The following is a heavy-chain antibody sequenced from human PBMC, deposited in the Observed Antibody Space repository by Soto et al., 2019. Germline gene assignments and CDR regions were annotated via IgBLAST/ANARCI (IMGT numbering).Heavy chain of an antibody. CDR2: ISTYNGNT. D-gene: IGHD3-10*01. CDR3: TRLPPENRGLDAFDI. Sequence: GASVKVSCKASGYSFTSYGISWVRQAPGQGLEWMGWISTYNGNTKYAQKLQGRVTMTTDTSTSTAYMELRSLRSDDTAVFYCTRLPPENRGLDAFDIWGQGTMVTVSS. V-gene: IGHV1-18*01. CDR1: GYSFTSYG. J-gene: IGHJ3*02.